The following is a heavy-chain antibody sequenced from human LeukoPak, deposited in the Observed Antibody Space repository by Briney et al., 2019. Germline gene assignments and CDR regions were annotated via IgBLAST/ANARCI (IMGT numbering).Heavy chain of an antibody. CDR2: VYYSGST. CDR1: SASISSHY. D-gene: IGHD6-25*01. J-gene: IGHJ4*02. V-gene: IGHV4-59*11. Sequence: PSETLSLTCTVSSASISSHYWSWIRQPPGKGLEWIGYVYYSGSTDYNPSLKSRVTISVDTSMSQVSLKLSSVTAADTAVYYCARTANTAARAPFDNWGQGTLVTVSS. CDR3: ARTANTAARAPFDN.